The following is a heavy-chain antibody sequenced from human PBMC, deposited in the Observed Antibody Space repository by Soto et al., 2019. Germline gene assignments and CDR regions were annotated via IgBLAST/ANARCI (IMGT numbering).Heavy chain of an antibody. CDR2: ISSSSSYI. CDR3: ARDMVVVPAADV. Sequence: PGGSLRLSCAASGFTFSSYSMNWARQAPGKGLEWVSSISSSSSYIYYADSVKGRFTISRDNAKNSLYLQMNSLRAEDTAVYYCARDMVVVPAADVWGQGTTVTVSS. V-gene: IGHV3-21*01. CDR1: GFTFSSYS. J-gene: IGHJ6*02. D-gene: IGHD2-2*01.